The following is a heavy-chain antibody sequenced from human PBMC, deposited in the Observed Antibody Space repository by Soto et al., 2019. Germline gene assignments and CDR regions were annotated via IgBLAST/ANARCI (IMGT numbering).Heavy chain of an antibody. Sequence: EVYLVESGGGLVQSGGSLRLSCAASGFTFSNHWMTWVRQAPGKGLEWVASVKQDGSEIYYGDSVKGRFTISRDNAKNSLFLQLNSLRAEDTAMYYCARDPGISSGWYYFDYWGQGTLVTVSS. D-gene: IGHD6-19*01. J-gene: IGHJ4*02. V-gene: IGHV3-7*05. CDR2: VKQDGSEI. CDR3: ARDPGISSGWYYFDY. CDR1: GFTFSNHW.